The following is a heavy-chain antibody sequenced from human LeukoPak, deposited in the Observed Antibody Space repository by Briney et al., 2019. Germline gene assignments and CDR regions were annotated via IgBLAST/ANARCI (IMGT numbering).Heavy chain of an antibody. D-gene: IGHD6-13*01. CDR2: IIPIFGTA. CDR1: GGTFSSYA. V-gene: IGHV1-69*06. J-gene: IGHJ5*02. Sequence: ASVKVSCKASGGTFSSYAISWVRQAPGQGLEWMGGIIPIFGTANYAQKFQGRVTITADKSTSTAYMELSSLRSEDTAVYYCARDIPRGAAGYNWFDPWGQGTLVTVSS. CDR3: ARDIPRGAAGYNWFDP.